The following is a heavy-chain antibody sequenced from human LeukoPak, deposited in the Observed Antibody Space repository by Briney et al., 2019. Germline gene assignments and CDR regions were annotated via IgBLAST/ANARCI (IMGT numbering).Heavy chain of an antibody. Sequence: GGSLRLSCAASGFTFTNYWMHWVRQAPGMGLVWVSRLPPDELDIIYADSVRGRFTISRDNSKNTLYLQMNSQRAEDTAVYYCAKARIAARQTFDYWGQGTLVTVSS. V-gene: IGHV3-74*01. J-gene: IGHJ4*02. CDR1: GFTFTNYW. D-gene: IGHD6-6*01. CDR2: LPPDELDI. CDR3: AKARIAARQTFDY.